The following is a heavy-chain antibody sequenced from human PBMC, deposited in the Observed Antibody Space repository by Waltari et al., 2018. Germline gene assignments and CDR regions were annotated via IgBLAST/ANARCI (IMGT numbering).Heavy chain of an antibody. J-gene: IGHJ4*02. D-gene: IGHD3-22*01. Sequence: VQLQQWGAGLLKPSETLSLTCAVYGGSFSGYYWSWIRQPPGKGLEWVSVIYSGGSTYYADSVKGRFTISRDNSKNTLYLQMNSLRAEDTAVYYCARDGGNYYDSSGYSHWGQGTLVTVSS. CDR1: GGSFSGYY. V-gene: IGHV3-53*01. CDR3: ARDGGNYYDSSGYSH. CDR2: IYSGGST.